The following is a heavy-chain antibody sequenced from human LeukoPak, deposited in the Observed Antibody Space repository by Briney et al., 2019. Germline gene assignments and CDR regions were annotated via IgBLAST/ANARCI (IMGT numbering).Heavy chain of an antibody. CDR2: FHYGGIT. CDR1: GGSISSHNYY. V-gene: IGHV4-39*07. Sequence: ASATLSHTCTVSGGSISSHNYYWGWIRQPPGKGLEWIGSFHYGGITYYNLSLKSRVTISVDTSKNQFSLKVDSVTAADTAVYYCARDPPDYGSGVASPFDYWGQGTLVTVSS. CDR3: ARDPPDYGSGVASPFDY. J-gene: IGHJ4*02. D-gene: IGHD3-10*01.